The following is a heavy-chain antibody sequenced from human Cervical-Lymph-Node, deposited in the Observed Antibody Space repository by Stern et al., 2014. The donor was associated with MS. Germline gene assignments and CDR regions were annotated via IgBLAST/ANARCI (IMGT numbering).Heavy chain of an antibody. CDR3: AHGLEIRLWAAY. V-gene: IGHV2-5*02. CDR1: GFSLSTSGVG. CDR2: IYWDDDK. Sequence: QVTLRESGPTLVKPTQTLTLTCTFSGFSLSTSGVGVGWIGQPPGKALEGLALIYWDDDKRYSPSLKSRLTITKDTSKNQVVLTMTNMDPVDTATYYCAHGLEIRLWAAYWGQGTLVTVSS. J-gene: IGHJ4*02. D-gene: IGHD5-18*01.